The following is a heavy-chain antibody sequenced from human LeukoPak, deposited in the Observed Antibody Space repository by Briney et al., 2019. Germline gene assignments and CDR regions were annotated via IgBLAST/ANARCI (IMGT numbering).Heavy chain of an antibody. J-gene: IGHJ4*02. CDR1: GGSFSGYY. D-gene: IGHD6-13*01. Sequence: PSETLSLTCAVYGGSFSGYYWSWIRQPPGKGLEWIGEINHSGSTNYNPSLKSRVTISVDTSKNQFSLKLSSVTAADTAVYYCARGDGIAAAPNYWGQGTLVTVSS. CDR2: INHSGST. V-gene: IGHV4-34*01. CDR3: ARGDGIAAAPNY.